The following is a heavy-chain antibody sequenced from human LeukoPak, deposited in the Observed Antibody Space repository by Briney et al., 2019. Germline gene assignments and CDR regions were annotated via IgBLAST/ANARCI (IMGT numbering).Heavy chain of an antibody. CDR1: GYTFTGYY. Sequence: ASVKVSCKASGYTFTGYYMHWVRQAPGQGLEWMGWISAYNGNTNYAQKLQGRVTMTTDTSTSTAYMELRSLRSDDTAVYYCAKPPLDCSSTSCYGVFDYWGQGTLVTVSS. CDR3: AKPPLDCSSTSCYGVFDY. D-gene: IGHD2-2*01. J-gene: IGHJ4*02. V-gene: IGHV1-18*04. CDR2: ISAYNGNT.